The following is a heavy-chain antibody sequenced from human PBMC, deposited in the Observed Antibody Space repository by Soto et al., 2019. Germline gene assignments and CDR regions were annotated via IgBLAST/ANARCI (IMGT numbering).Heavy chain of an antibody. CDR3: AKDGYYHDSSGYSYFDY. CDR1: GFTFNNFA. Sequence: EVQLLESGGGLVHPGGSLRLSCAASGFTFNNFAMSWVRQAPGKGLEWVAATSDTGGTTYYADSVKGRFTISRDNAKKTVSLQMNRRRAEDTALYYCAKDGYYHDSSGYSYFDYWGQGILVSVST. J-gene: IGHJ4*02. CDR2: TSDTGGTT. D-gene: IGHD3-22*01. V-gene: IGHV3-23*01.